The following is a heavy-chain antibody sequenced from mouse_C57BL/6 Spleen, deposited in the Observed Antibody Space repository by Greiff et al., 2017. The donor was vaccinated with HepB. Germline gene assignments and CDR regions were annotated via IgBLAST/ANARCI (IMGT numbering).Heavy chain of an antibody. V-gene: IGHV2-2*01. D-gene: IGHD1-1*01. J-gene: IGHJ3*01. CDR2: IWSGGST. CDR1: GFSLTSYG. Sequence: QVQLKQSGPGLVQPSQSLSITCTVSGFSLTSYGVHWVRQSPGKGLEWLGVIWSGGSTDYNAAFISRLSISKDNSKSQVFFKMNSLQADDTAIYYCARDSYYGSSPAWFAYWGQGTLVTVSA. CDR3: ARDSYYGSSPAWFAY.